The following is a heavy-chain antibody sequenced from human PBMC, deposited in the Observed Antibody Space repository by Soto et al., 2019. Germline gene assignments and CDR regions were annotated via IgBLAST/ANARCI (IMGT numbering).Heavy chain of an antibody. J-gene: IGHJ4*02. Sequence: EVQLVESGGGLVQPGRSLRLSCAASGFTFDDYAMHWVRQAPGKGLEWVSGISWNSGSIGYADSVKGRFTISRDNAKNFRYLLTNSLRAEDTALYYCAKDIGNSGWYFTRFDYWGQGTLVTVSS. CDR2: ISWNSGSI. V-gene: IGHV3-9*01. D-gene: IGHD6-19*01. CDR1: GFTFDDYA. CDR3: AKDIGNSGWYFTRFDY.